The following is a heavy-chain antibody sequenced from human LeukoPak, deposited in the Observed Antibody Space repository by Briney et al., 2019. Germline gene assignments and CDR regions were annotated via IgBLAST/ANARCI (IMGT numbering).Heavy chain of an antibody. J-gene: IGHJ4*02. V-gene: IGHV1-2*02. D-gene: IGHD4-17*01. CDR1: GYTFTGFY. Sequence: GASVTVSFKPSGYTFTGFYIHWVRQAPGQGLQWMGWINPKNGATKYSQNFRGRVTMTRDTSIDTAYMELSSLTSDDTAIYYCARPTPRLTVTTAIDYWGQGTLVTVSS. CDR2: INPKNGAT. CDR3: ARPTPRLTVTTAIDY.